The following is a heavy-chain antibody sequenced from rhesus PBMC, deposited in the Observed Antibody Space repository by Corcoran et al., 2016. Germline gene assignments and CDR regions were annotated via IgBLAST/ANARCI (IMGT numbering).Heavy chain of an antibody. CDR2: IYGSSGLT. CDR3: ARLVITTLDY. D-gene: IGHD3-16*01. V-gene: IGHV4-76*01. CDR1: GYSISSGYD. J-gene: IGHJ4*01. Sequence: QVQLQESGPGVVKPSETLSLTCAVSGYSISSGYDWSWIRQPPGKGLEWIGYIYGSSGLTNYNPSLKNRVTISKDTSKNQFSLKLSSVTAADTAVYYCARLVITTLDYWGQGVLVTVSS.